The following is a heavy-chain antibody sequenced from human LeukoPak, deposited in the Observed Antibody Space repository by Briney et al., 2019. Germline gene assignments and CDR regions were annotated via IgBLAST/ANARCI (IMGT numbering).Heavy chain of an antibody. CDR1: EFTFSSYS. CDR3: AREVGVVPGANHYYYYGMDV. CDR2: ISSSGSYI. Sequence: GGSLRLSCAASEFTFSSYSMNWVLQAPGKGLESVSSISSSGSYIYYEDSVKGRFTISRDNAKNSLYLQMSSLTAEDTAVYYCAREVGVVPGANHYYYYGMDVWGQGTTVTVSS. D-gene: IGHD4/OR15-4a*01. V-gene: IGHV3-21*01. J-gene: IGHJ6*02.